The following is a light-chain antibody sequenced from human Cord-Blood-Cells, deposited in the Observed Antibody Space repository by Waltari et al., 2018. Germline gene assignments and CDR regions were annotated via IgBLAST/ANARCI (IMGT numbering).Light chain of an antibody. Sequence: SSELTQDPAVSVALGQTVRITCPGDSLRSYHASWYQQKPGQAPVLVIYGKNNRPSGIPDRFSGSSSGNTASLTITGAQAEDEADYYCNSRDSSGNHVVFGGGTKLTVL. V-gene: IGLV3-19*01. CDR3: NSRDSSGNHVV. CDR2: GKN. CDR1: SLRSYH. J-gene: IGLJ2*01.